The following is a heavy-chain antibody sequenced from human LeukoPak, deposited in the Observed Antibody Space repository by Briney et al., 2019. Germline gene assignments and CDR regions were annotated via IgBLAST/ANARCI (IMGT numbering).Heavy chain of an antibody. CDR2: ISGSGGST. J-gene: IGHJ4*02. CDR3: AKGFSNESPFDY. Sequence: GGSLRLSCAAPGFTFSSYSMNWVRQAPGKGLEWVSAISGSGGSTYYADSVKGRFTISRDNSKNTLYLQMNSLRAEDTAVYYCAKGFSNESPFDYWGQGALVSVSS. CDR1: GFTFSSYS. V-gene: IGHV3-23*01.